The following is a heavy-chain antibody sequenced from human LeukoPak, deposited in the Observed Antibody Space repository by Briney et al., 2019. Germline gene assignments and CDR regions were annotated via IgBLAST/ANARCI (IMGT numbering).Heavy chain of an antibody. Sequence: PGGSLRLSCAASGFAFNNYAMTWVRQAPGKGLEWVSNINDNGGQRHYADSVKGRFTISRDNSRNTLFLPMDSLRAEDTAVYYCAKTQWKVGATDYFDYWGQGILVTVSS. CDR2: INDNGGQR. D-gene: IGHD1-26*01. CDR1: GFAFNNYA. V-gene: IGHV3-23*01. CDR3: AKTQWKVGATDYFDY. J-gene: IGHJ4*02.